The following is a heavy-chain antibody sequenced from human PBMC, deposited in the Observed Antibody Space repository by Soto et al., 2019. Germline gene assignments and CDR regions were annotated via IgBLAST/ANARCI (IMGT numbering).Heavy chain of an antibody. CDR2: INAGNGNT. CDR1: GYTFTSYA. CDR3: ARTSPIHLGELSSPRRVFDY. Sequence: ASVKVSCKASGYTFTSYAMHWVRQAPGQRLEWMGWINAGNGNTKYSQKFQGRVTITRDTSASTAYMELSSLRSEDTAVYYCARTSPIHLGELSSPRRVFDYWGQGTLVTVSS. J-gene: IGHJ4*02. D-gene: IGHD3-16*02. V-gene: IGHV1-3*01.